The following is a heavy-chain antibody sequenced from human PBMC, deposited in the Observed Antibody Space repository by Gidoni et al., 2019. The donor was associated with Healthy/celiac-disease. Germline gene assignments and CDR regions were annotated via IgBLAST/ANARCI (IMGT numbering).Heavy chain of an antibody. Sequence: QVQLVQSGAEVKKPGASVKVSCKASGYTFTSYGISWVRQAPGQGLEWMGWISAYNGNTNYAQKLQGRVTMTTDTSTSTAYMELRSLRSDDTAVYYCARESIQGSSGADPPPDIWGQGTMVTVSS. J-gene: IGHJ3*02. CDR2: ISAYNGNT. CDR1: GYTFTSYG. V-gene: IGHV1-18*04. CDR3: ARESIQGSSGADPPPDI. D-gene: IGHD3-22*01.